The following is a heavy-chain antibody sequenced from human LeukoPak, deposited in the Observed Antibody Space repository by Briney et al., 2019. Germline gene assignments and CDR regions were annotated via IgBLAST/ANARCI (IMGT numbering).Heavy chain of an antibody. J-gene: IGHJ4*02. V-gene: IGHV3-7*01. CDR3: ARDRGYSGYDHHGFDY. D-gene: IGHD5-12*01. Sequence: GSLRLSCAASGFTFSSYWMSWVRQAPGKGLEWVANIKQDGSEKYYVDSVKGRFTISRDNAKNSLYLQMNSLRAEDTAVYYCARDRGYSGYDHHGFDYWGQGTLVTVSS. CDR1: GFTFSSYW. CDR2: IKQDGSEK.